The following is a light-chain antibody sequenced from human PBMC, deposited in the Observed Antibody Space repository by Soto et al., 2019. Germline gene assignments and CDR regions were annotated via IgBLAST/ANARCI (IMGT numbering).Light chain of an antibody. J-gene: IGKJ4*01. Sequence: EIVLTQSTATLCLSPGERETVSFRASQSVSSYLAWYQQKPRQAPRLLIYDASNRATGIPARFSGSGSGTDFTLTISSLEPEDFAVYYCQQRSNWLTFGGGTKVDIK. CDR3: QQRSNWLT. CDR1: QSVSSY. V-gene: IGKV3-11*01. CDR2: DAS.